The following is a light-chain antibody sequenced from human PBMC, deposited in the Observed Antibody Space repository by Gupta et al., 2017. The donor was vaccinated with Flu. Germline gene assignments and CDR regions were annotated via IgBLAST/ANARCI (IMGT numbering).Light chain of an antibody. CDR2: EVS. CDR3: SSYTSSYTFV. CDR1: SSDVGTYNR. Sequence: QSALTQPPSVSGSPGQSVPISCTGTSSDVGTYNRVSWYQQSPGTAPKLMIYEVSNRPSGVPDRFSGSKPGNTASLTISGLQGEDEADYYCSSYTSSYTFVFGTGTKVTVL. V-gene: IGLV2-18*02. J-gene: IGLJ1*01.